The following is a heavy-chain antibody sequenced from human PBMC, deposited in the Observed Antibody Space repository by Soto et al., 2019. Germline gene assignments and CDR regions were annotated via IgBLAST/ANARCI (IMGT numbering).Heavy chain of an antibody. CDR1: GFTFSSYA. CDR3: ARDTVGRFLEWLLFLFDY. V-gene: IGHV3-30-3*01. D-gene: IGHD3-3*01. J-gene: IGHJ4*02. Sequence: QVQLVESGGGVVQPGRSLRLSCAASGFTFSSYAMHWVRQAPGKGLEWVAGISYDGSNKYYADSVKGRFTISRDNSKNTLYLQMNSLRAEDTAVYYCARDTVGRFLEWLLFLFDYWGQGTLVTVSS. CDR2: ISYDGSNK.